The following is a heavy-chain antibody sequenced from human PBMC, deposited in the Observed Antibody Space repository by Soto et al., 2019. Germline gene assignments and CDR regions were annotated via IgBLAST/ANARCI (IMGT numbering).Heavy chain of an antibody. V-gene: IGHV4-39*01. D-gene: IGHD2-15*01. CDR2: IYYSGST. CDR3: ARQEGYQGHCSGGSCTGWFDP. Sequence: QLQLQESGPGLVKPSETLSLTCTVSGGSISSSSYYWGWIRQPPGKGLEWIGSIYYSGSTYYNPSLKSRVTIAVHTSKTQFSLKLSSVTAADTAVYYCARQEGYQGHCSGGSCTGWFDPWGQGTLVTVSS. CDR1: GGSISSSSYY. J-gene: IGHJ5*02.